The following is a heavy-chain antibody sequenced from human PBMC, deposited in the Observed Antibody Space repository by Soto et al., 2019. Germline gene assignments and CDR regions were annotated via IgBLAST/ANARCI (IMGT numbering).Heavy chain of an antibody. CDR1: GFTFSSYS. CDR2: ISSSSSYI. V-gene: IGHV3-21*01. Sequence: GGSLRLSCAASGFTFSSYSMNWVRQAPGKGLEWVSSISSSSSYIYYADSVKGRFTISRDNAKNSLYLQMNSLRAEDTAVYYCARGTTAIRRVDYFDYWGQGTLVTVSS. J-gene: IGHJ4*02. D-gene: IGHD2-21*02. CDR3: ARGTTAIRRVDYFDY.